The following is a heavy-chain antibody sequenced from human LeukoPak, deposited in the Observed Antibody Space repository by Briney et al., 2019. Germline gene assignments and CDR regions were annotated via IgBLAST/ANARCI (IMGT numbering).Heavy chain of an antibody. D-gene: IGHD2-21*02. CDR1: GYTFTGYY. CDR2: INPNSGGT. CDR3: ARDPSPYCGGDCYFCY. Sequence: ASVKVSRKASGYTFTGYYMHWVRQAPGQGLEWMGWINPNSGGTNYAQKFQGRVTMTRDTSISTAYMELSRLRSDDTAVYYCARDPSPYCGGDCYFCYWGQGTLVTVSS. V-gene: IGHV1-2*02. J-gene: IGHJ4*02.